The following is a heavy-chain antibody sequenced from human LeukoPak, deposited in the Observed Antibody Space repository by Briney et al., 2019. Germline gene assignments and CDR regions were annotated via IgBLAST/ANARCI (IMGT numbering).Heavy chain of an antibody. D-gene: IGHD2-21*01. V-gene: IGHV3-53*01. J-gene: IGHJ4*02. CDR2: IYDDRST. CDR1: GFTVSSSY. CDR3: ARDSALSSYSY. Sequence: GGSLRLSCTAAGFTVSSSYMSWVRQAPGKGLEWVSIIYDDRSTYYAASVKGRFTISRDDSKNTLLLQMDSLRTEDTAIYYCARDSALSSYSYWGQGALVTVSS.